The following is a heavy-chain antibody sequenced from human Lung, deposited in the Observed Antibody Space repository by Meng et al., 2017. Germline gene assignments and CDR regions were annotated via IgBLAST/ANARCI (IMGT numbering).Heavy chain of an antibody. CDR1: GGSISSSNW. CDR3: ARGSITMVRGVSVFDP. J-gene: IGHJ5*02. Sequence: VHLRAVGLGLVQPSAALSLTCAVSGGSISSSNWWSLVRQPPGKGLEWIGEIYHSGSTNYNPSLKSRVTISVDKSKNQFSLKLSSVTAADTAVYYCARGSITMVRGVSVFDPWGQGTLVTVSS. CDR2: IYHSGST. V-gene: IGHV4-4*02. D-gene: IGHD3-10*01.